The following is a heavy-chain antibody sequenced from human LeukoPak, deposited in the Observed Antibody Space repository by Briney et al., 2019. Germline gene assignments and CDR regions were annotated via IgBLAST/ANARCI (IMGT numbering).Heavy chain of an antibody. CDR1: GGSFSGYY. D-gene: IGHD5-12*01. J-gene: IGHJ4*02. Sequence: SETLSLTCAVYGGSFSGYYRSWIRQPPGKGLEWIGEINHSGSTNYNPSLKSRVTISVDTSKNQFSLKLSSVTAADTAVYYCARGKWLRSSFDYWGQGTLVTVSS. V-gene: IGHV4-34*01. CDR2: INHSGST. CDR3: ARGKWLRSSFDY.